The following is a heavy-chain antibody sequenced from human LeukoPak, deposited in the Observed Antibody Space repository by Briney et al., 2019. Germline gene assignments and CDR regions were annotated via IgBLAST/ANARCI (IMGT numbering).Heavy chain of an antibody. J-gene: IGHJ4*02. CDR1: GFTFSSYG. CDR3: ARDSGDSSGYYPGY. CDR2: ILSDGSKE. Sequence: GGSLRLPCAASGFTFSSYGMHWVRQAPGKGLEWVAVILSDGSKEFYTDSVKGRFTISRDNSKNTVYLQMNSLRVEDTAVYYCARDSGDSSGYYPGYWGQGTLVTVSS. V-gene: IGHV3-33*01. D-gene: IGHD3-22*01.